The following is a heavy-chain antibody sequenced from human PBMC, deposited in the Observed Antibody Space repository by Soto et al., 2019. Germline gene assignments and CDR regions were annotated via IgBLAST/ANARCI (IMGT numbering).Heavy chain of an antibody. CDR3: ARANSSHGIDA. Sequence: QLQLQESGSGLVTPSQTLSLTCAVSGGSISSDNDSWSWIRQPPGKGLEWIAYIYHSGSTYYNPSLGRRATMSVDRAKNQFSRRLSSVAAADTAVDYCARANSSHGIDACRQGTTVTVSS. CDR2: IYHSGST. J-gene: IGHJ6*02. V-gene: IGHV4-30-2*01. CDR1: GGSISSDNDS. D-gene: IGHD1-1*01.